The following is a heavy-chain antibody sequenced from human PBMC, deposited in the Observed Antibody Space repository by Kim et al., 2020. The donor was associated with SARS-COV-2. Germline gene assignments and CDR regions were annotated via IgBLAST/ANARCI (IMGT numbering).Heavy chain of an antibody. CDR1: GFTFSSYA. CDR3: AKVKFTGGSYNSFDY. D-gene: IGHD1-26*01. CDR2: ISGSGGST. V-gene: IGHV3-23*01. Sequence: GGSLRLSCAASGFTFSSYAMSWVRQAPGKGLEWVSAISGSGGSTYYADSVKGRFTISRDKSKNTLYLQMNSLRAEDTAVYYCAKVKFTGGSYNSFDYWGPGTLVTVSS. J-gene: IGHJ4*02.